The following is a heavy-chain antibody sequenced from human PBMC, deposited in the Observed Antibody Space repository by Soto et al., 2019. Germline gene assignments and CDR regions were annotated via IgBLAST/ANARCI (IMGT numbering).Heavy chain of an antibody. CDR3: ARTENVVAANNGWFDP. CDR1: GGSFSGYY. CDR2: INHSGST. J-gene: IGHJ5*02. D-gene: IGHD2-15*01. Sequence: SETLSLTCAVYGGSFSGYYWSWIRQPPGKGLEWIGEINHSGSTNYNPSLKSRVTISVDTSKNQFSLKLSSVTAADTAVYYCARTENVVAANNGWFDPWAQGTLVTFSS. V-gene: IGHV4-34*01.